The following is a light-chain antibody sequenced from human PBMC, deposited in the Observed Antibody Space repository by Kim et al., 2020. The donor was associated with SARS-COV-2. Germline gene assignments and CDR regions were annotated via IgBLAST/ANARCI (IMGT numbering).Light chain of an antibody. Sequence: ASVGDRVTITCRASQGISSWLAWYQRKPGKAPKLLIYAASSLQSGVPSRFTGSGSGTDFTLTISSLQPEDFAIYYCQQANSFPLTFGGGTKVDIK. V-gene: IGKV1D-12*01. CDR1: QGISSW. CDR2: AAS. CDR3: QQANSFPLT. J-gene: IGKJ4*01.